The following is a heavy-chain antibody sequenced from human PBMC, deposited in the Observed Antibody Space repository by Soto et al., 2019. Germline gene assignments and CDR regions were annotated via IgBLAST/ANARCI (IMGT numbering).Heavy chain of an antibody. CDR3: ARHEATYYNFYGMDV. Sequence: GESLKISCKSYEYSFTTYWIAWVRQMPGKGLEWMGSIHPGESDTRYSPSFQGQVTISADRSITTAYLQWSSLKASDTAMYYCARHEATYYNFYGMDVWGQGTTVTVSS. CDR1: EYSFTTYW. J-gene: IGHJ6*02. CDR2: IHPGESDT. V-gene: IGHV5-51*01.